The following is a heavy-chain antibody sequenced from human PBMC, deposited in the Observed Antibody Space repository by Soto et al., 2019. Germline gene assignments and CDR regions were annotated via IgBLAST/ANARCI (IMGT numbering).Heavy chain of an antibody. V-gene: IGHV3-30-3*01. Sequence: PGVSLRLSCTPSGFTFDNFAMHWVRQAPGKGLEWVAVVSHDGAIKHYAESVRGRLTISRDNSRDTLSLQMNSLRPEDTAVYYCVRETQSVRVVVTTPGSPGALDLGGQGTVVT. CDR2: VSHDGAIK. CDR1: GFTFDNFA. D-gene: IGHD2-15*01. J-gene: IGHJ3*01. CDR3: VRETQSVRVVVTTPGSPGALDL.